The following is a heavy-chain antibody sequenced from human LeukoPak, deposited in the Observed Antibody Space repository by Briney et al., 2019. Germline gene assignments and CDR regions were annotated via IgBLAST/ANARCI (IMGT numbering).Heavy chain of an antibody. CDR3: ARGHAAARRRSFSFDY. Sequence: KPSETLSLTCAVYGGSFSGYYWSWIRQPPGKGLGRIGEINHSGSTNYNPSLKSRVTISVDTSKNQFSLKLSSVTAADTAVYYCARGHAAARRRSFSFDYWGQGTLVTVSS. V-gene: IGHV4-34*01. CDR1: GGSFSGYY. J-gene: IGHJ4*02. CDR2: INHSGST. D-gene: IGHD6-6*01.